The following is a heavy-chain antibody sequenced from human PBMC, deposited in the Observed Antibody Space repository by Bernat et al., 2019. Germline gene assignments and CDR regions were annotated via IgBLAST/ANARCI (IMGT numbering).Heavy chain of an antibody. J-gene: IGHJ6*03. Sequence: EVQLVESGGGLVKPGGSLRLSCAASGFTFSSYSMNWVRQAPGKGLEWVSSISSSSSYIYYADFVKGRFTISRDNAKNSLYLQMNSLRAEDTAVYYCARDVSSMVQGVISKVYYYYYMDVWGKGTTVTVSS. D-gene: IGHD3-10*01. CDR1: GFTFSSYS. V-gene: IGHV3-21*01. CDR2: ISSSSSYI. CDR3: ARDVSSMVQGVISKVYYYYYMDV.